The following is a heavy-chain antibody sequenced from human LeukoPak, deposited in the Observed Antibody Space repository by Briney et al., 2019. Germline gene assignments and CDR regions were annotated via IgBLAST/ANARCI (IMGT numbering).Heavy chain of an antibody. V-gene: IGHV3-21*01. CDR2: ISSSSSYI. D-gene: IGHD3-10*01. J-gene: IGHJ4*02. CDR1: GFTFSSYS. Sequence: PGGSLRLSCAASGFTFSSYSMNWVRQAPGKGLEWVSSISSSSSYIYYADSMKGRFTISRDNAKNSLYLQMNSLRAEDTAVYYCARDPYSLRGVIFDYWGQGTLVTVSS. CDR3: ARDPYSLRGVIFDY.